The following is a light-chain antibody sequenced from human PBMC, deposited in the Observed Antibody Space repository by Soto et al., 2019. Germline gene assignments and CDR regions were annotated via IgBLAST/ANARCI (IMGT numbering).Light chain of an antibody. CDR3: CSYSGSFVV. CDR1: STDVGYYDS. V-gene: IGLV2-11*01. Sequence: QSALTQPRSVSGSPGQSVAISCTGSSTDVGYYDSVSWYQHHPGKAPKLLIYEVFKRPSRVPDRFSGSKSSTTASLTISGLQAEDEGDYYCCSYSGSFVVFGGGTKLIVL. J-gene: IGLJ2*01. CDR2: EVF.